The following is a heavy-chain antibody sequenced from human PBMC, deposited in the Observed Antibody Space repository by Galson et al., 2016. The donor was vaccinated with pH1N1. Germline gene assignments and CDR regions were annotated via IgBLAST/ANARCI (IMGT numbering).Heavy chain of an antibody. J-gene: IGHJ3*02. Sequence: SVKVSCKASGYTFTSYFMYWVRQAPGQGLEWMGIINPSGGNTNYAQKFQGRLTMTRDTSTSTVYMELRSLRSGEPAVCYCARDAAVIVVVSVYAFDIWGRGTMVTVSS. CDR3: ARDAAVIVVVSVYAFDI. D-gene: IGHD3-22*01. CDR1: GYTFTSYF. V-gene: IGHV1-46*01. CDR2: INPSGGNT.